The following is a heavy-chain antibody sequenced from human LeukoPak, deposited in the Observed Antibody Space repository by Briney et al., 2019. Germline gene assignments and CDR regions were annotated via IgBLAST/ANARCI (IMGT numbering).Heavy chain of an antibody. CDR1: GFTFSSYA. D-gene: IGHD4-17*01. J-gene: IGHJ4*02. Sequence: GGSLRLSCAASGFTFSSYAMNWVRQAPGKGLEWVSTISGGAGSTYYADSVRGRFTIFRDNSKDTLYLQMNSLRAEDTAVYYCAKYGDGYYFDSWGQGTLVTVSS. CDR3: AKYGDGYYFDS. CDR2: ISGGAGST. V-gene: IGHV3-23*01.